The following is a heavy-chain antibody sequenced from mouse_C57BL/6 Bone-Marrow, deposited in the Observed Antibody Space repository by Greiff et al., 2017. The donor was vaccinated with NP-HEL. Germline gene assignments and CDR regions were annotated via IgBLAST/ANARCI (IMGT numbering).Heavy chain of an antibody. CDR3: ARGGHFPWFAY. Sequence: EVHLVESGGGLVKPGGSLKLSCAASGFTFSDYGMHWVRQAPEKGLEWVAYISSGSSTIYYADPVKGRFTISRDNAKNTLFLQMTSLRSEDTAMYYCARGGHFPWFAYWGQGTLVTVSA. V-gene: IGHV5-17*01. J-gene: IGHJ3*01. CDR1: GFTFSDYG. CDR2: ISSGSSTI.